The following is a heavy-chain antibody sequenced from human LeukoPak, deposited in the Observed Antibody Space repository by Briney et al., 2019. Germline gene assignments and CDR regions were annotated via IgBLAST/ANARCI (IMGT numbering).Heavy chain of an antibody. CDR1: GYTFTGYY. V-gene: IGHV1-2*02. CDR3: ARGYCSSTSCYGAFDI. Sequence: GASVKVSCKASGYTFTGYYMHWVRQAPGQGLEWMGWINPNSGGTNYAQKFQGRVTMTRDTSISTAYMELSRLRSDDTAVYYCARGYCSSTSCYGAFDIWGQGTMVTASS. D-gene: IGHD2-2*01. J-gene: IGHJ3*02. CDR2: INPNSGGT.